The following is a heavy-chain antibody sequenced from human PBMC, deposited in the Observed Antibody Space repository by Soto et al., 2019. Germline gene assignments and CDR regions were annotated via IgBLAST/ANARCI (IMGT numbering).Heavy chain of an antibody. V-gene: IGHV1-2*04. CDR2: INPNSGGT. D-gene: IGHD2-2*01. Sequence: ASVKVSCKASGYTFTGYYMHWVRQAPGQGLEWMGWINPNSGGTNYAQKFQGWVTMTRDTSISTAYMELRSLRSDDTAVYYCASRYCSSTSCYFAEPQYYCYMDVWGKGTTVTVSS. J-gene: IGHJ6*03. CDR3: ASRYCSSTSCYFAEPQYYCYMDV. CDR1: GYTFTGYY.